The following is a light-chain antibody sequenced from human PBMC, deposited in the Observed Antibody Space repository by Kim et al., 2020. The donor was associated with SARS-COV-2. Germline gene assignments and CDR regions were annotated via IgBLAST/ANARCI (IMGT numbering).Light chain of an antibody. J-gene: IGLJ2*01. CDR2: EGS. V-gene: IGLV2-23*01. CDR3: CSYAGSVV. CDR1: SSDVGSYNL. Sequence: QSALTQPASVSGSPGQSITISCTGTSSDVGSYNLVSWYQQHPGKAPKLMIYEGSKRPSGVSNRFSGSKSGNTASLTISGLQAEDEADYYCCSYAGSVVFGGGTQLTFL.